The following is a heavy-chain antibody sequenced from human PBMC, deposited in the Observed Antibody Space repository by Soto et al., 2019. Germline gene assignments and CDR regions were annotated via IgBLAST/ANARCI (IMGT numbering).Heavy chain of an antibody. Sequence: QVQLVESVGGLVKPGGSLRLSCAVSGFTFSDYYMTWIRQAPGKGLEWVSYISSSTSHTNYADSVKGRFTISRDNAKNSLFLQMNSLRAEDTAVYYCARVRGAAADYFAFWGQGTLVTVSS. CDR2: ISSSTSHT. CDR3: ARVRGAAADYFAF. D-gene: IGHD6-13*01. CDR1: GFTFSDYY. V-gene: IGHV3-11*05. J-gene: IGHJ4*02.